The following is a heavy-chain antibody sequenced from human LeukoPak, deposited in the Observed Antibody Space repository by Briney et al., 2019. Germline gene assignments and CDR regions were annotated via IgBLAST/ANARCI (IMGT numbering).Heavy chain of an antibody. CDR3: ARQELGYCSSTSCYMGDAFDI. Sequence: SSETLSLTCAVYGGSFSGYYWGWIRQPPGKGLEWIGSIYYSGSTYSNPSLKSRVTISVDTSKNQFSLKLSSVTAADTAVYYCARQELGYCSSTSCYMGDAFDIWGQGTMVTVSS. V-gene: IGHV4-39*01. J-gene: IGHJ3*02. CDR1: GGSFSGYY. CDR2: IYYSGST. D-gene: IGHD2-2*02.